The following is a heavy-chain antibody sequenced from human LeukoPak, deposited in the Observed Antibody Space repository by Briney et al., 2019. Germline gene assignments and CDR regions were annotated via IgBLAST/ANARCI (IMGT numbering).Heavy chain of an antibody. V-gene: IGHV3-23*01. CDR3: VKDIQCSY. CDR2: ISSSGLNT. J-gene: IGHJ4*02. Sequence: PGGSLRLSCAASGFNFGDAAMTWVRQVPGKGLQWVSLISSSGLNTYYADSVKGRFALSRDNSKNTLDPQMNSLRADDTAVYYCVKDIQCSYWGQGTPVIVSS. CDR1: GFNFGDAA. D-gene: IGHD2-21*01.